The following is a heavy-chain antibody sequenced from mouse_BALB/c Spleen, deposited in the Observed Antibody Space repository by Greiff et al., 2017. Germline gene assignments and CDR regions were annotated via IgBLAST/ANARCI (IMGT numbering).Heavy chain of an antibody. CDR1: GYSITSDYA. D-gene: IGHD1-1*01. Sequence: VQLQQSGPGLVKPSQSLSLTCTVTGYSITSDYAWNWIRQFPGNKLEWMGYISYSGSTSYNPSLKSRISITRDTSKNQFFLQLNSVTTEDTATYYCASSYGSSYAWFAYWGQGTLVTVSA. CDR3: ASSYGSSYAWFAY. J-gene: IGHJ3*01. CDR2: ISYSGST. V-gene: IGHV3-2*02.